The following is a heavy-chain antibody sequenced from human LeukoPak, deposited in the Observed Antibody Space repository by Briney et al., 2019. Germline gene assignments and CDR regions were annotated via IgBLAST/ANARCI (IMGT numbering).Heavy chain of an antibody. Sequence: GGSLRLSCAASGFPFSSYWMHWVRQAPGKGLVWVSRIYTDVGTTTYADSVRGRFTISRDNAKNSLYLQMNSLRAEDTALYYCAKGYSSRPSMAPDYWGQGTLVTVSS. J-gene: IGHJ4*02. D-gene: IGHD6-13*01. CDR2: IYTDVGTT. V-gene: IGHV3-74*01. CDR1: GFPFSSYW. CDR3: AKGYSSRPSMAPDY.